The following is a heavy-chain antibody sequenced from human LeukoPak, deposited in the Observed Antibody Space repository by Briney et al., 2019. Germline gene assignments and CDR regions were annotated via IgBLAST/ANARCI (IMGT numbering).Heavy chain of an antibody. V-gene: IGHV4-59*01. CDR2: IYYSGST. CDR1: GGSISSYY. Sequence: SETLSLTCTVSGGSISSYYWSWIRQPPGKGLEWIGYIYYSGSTNYNPSLKSRVTISVDTSKNQFSLKLSSVTAADTAVYYCARGQDYDFWSGYCYGWFDPWGQGTLVTVSS. J-gene: IGHJ5*02. D-gene: IGHD3-3*01. CDR3: ARGQDYDFWSGYCYGWFDP.